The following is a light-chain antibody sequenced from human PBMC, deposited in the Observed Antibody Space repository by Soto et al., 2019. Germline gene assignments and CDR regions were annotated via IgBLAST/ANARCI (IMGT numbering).Light chain of an antibody. CDR1: QSVSSSY. V-gene: IGKV3-20*01. CDR3: QQYGTSPWT. Sequence: IGFTPSPGPPFLSPGERATPSCRASQSVSSSYLAWYQQKPGQAPRLLIYGASSRATGIPDRFSGSGSGTDFTLTISRLEPEDFAVYYCQQYGTSPWTFGQGATGDTK. J-gene: IGKJ1*01. CDR2: GAS.